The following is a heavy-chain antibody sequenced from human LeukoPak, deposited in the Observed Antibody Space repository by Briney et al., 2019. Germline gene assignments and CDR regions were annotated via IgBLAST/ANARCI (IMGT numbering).Heavy chain of an antibody. Sequence: ASVKVFCKASGYTFTTYDISWVRQAPGQGLEWMGWISAYNGNTKYVQNLQGRATMATDTSTSTTYLELRSLRFDDTAVYYCARSSGYYPHDYGMDVWGQGTTVTVSS. CDR3: ARSSGYYPHDYGMDV. CDR1: GYTFTTYD. V-gene: IGHV1-18*01. J-gene: IGHJ6*02. D-gene: IGHD5-12*01. CDR2: ISAYNGNT.